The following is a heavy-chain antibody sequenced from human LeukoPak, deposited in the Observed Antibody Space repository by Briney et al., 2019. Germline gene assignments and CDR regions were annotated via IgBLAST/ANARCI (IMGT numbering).Heavy chain of an antibody. CDR2: IYYSGST. V-gene: IGHV4-59*01. CDR1: GGSISSYY. CDR3: ARGWIAVAGTGGWFDP. J-gene: IGHJ5*02. D-gene: IGHD6-19*01. Sequence: PSETLSLTCTVSGGSISSYYWSWIRQPPGKGLEWIGYIYYSGSTNYNPSLKSRVTISVDTSKNQFSLKLSSVTAADTAVYYCARGWIAVAGTGGWFDPWGQGTLVTVSS.